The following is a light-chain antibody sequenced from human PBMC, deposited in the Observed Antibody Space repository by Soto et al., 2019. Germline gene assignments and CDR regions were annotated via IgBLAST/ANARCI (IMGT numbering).Light chain of an antibody. CDR3: QTWGTGIQV. J-gene: IGLJ3*02. CDR2: LNSDGSH. Sequence: QSVLTQSPSASASLGASVKLTCTLSSGHSSYAIAWHQQQPEKGPRYLMKLNSDGSHSKGDAIPDRFSGSSSGAERSLTISSLQAEDEADYYCQTWGTGIQVFGGGTKVTVL. V-gene: IGLV4-69*01. CDR1: SGHSSYA.